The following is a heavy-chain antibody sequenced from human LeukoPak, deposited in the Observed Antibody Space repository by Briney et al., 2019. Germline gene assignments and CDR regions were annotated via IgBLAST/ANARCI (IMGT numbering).Heavy chain of an antibody. Sequence: GGSLRLSCAASGFTVSSDYVSWVRQAPGKGLEWVSLIYSGSTYYADSVKGRFTISRDNSKNTLYLQMNSLRAEDTAVYYCARGALDIWGQGTMVTVSS. CDR1: GFTVSSDY. CDR3: ARGALDI. J-gene: IGHJ3*02. CDR2: IYSGST. V-gene: IGHV3-53*01.